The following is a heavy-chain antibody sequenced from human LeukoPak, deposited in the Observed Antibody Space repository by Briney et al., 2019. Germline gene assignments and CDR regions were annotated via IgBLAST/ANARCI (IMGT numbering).Heavy chain of an antibody. Sequence: SQTLSLTRTVSGGSISSGGYYWSWIRQHPGKGLEWIGYIYYSGSTYYNPSLKSRVTISVDTSKNQFSLKLSSVTAADTAVYYCARGHSSGYYPFGYWGQGTLVTVSS. CDR2: IYYSGST. CDR3: ARGHSSGYYPFGY. V-gene: IGHV4-31*03. J-gene: IGHJ4*02. D-gene: IGHD3-22*01. CDR1: GGSISSGGYY.